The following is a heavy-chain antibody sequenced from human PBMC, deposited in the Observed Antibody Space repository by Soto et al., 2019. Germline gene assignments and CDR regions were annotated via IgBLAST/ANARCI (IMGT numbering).Heavy chain of an antibody. CDR1: GGSITSYY. CDR3: ARRYSGYGDY. J-gene: IGHJ4*02. D-gene: IGHD5-12*01. V-gene: IGHV4-59*08. Sequence: SETLSLTCTVSGGSITSYYWSWIRQPPGKGLEWIGYIYFSGSANYNPSLKSRVTISVDTSKNQFSLKLSSVTAADTAVYYCARRYSGYGDYWGQGTTVTV. CDR2: IYFSGSA.